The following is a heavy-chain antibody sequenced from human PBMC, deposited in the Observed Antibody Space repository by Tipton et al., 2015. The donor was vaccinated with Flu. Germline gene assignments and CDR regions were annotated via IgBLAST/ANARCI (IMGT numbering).Heavy chain of an antibody. CDR3: AGELGYCSGGSYICRGLGFDP. Sequence: TLSLTCAVSGGSTSSSNWWSWVRQPPGKGLEWIGEIYHSGSTNYNPSLKSRVTISVDKSKNQFSLKLSSVTAADTAVYYCAGELGYCSGGSYICRGLGFDPWGQGTLVTVSS. D-gene: IGHD2-15*01. V-gene: IGHV4-4*02. CDR2: IYHSGST. J-gene: IGHJ5*02. CDR1: GGSTSSSNW.